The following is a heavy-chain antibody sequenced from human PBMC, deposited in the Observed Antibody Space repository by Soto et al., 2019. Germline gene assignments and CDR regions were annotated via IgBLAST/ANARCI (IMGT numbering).Heavy chain of an antibody. V-gene: IGHV3-66*01. CDR3: ARDRNTLYGMDV. Sequence: GGSLRLSCAASGFTVSSNYMSWVRQAPGKGLEWVSFIYSGSSTYYADSVKGRFTISRDNSKNTLYLQMNSLRAEDTTVYYCARDRNTLYGMDVWGQGTTVTVSS. D-gene: IGHD2-2*02. CDR2: IYSGSST. CDR1: GFTVSSNY. J-gene: IGHJ6*02.